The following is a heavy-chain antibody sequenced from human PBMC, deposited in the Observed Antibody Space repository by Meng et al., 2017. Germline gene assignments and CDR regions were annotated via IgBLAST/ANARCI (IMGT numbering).Heavy chain of an antibody. V-gene: IGHV1-69*01. J-gene: IGHJ4*02. CDR1: GGTVSSFA. D-gene: IGHD4-11*01. CDR3: ARDDYSNYLPFDY. CDR2: IIPIFGTA. Sequence: GLLLKLWAEVNKLGSSVEVAYTASGGTVSSFAIDWVRRVPGQGLEWMEGIIPIFGTANYAQKFQGRVTITADESTSTAYMELSSLRSEDTAVYYCARDDYSNYLPFDYWGQGTLVTVSS.